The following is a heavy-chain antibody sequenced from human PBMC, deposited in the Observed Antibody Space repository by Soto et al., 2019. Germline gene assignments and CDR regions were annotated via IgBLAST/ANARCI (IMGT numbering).Heavy chain of an antibody. Sequence: GGSLRLSCAASGFTFNTFTMTWVRQAPGKGLEWVSSVTGSGVSTKYADPVKGRFTISRDNSKNTLYLQLNTLTAEDTAVYFCVRNSDYDFWSGFLYWGQGALVTVSS. CDR3: VRNSDYDFWSGFLY. J-gene: IGHJ4*02. D-gene: IGHD3-3*01. CDR2: VTGSGVST. V-gene: IGHV3-23*01. CDR1: GFTFNTFT.